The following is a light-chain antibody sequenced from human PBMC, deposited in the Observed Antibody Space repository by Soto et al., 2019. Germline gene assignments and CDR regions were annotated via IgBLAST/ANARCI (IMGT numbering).Light chain of an antibody. J-gene: IGLJ1*01. Sequence: QSALTQPASVSGSPGQSITISCTGTNSDVGGYNYVSWYQQHPGKAPKPMIYDVSNRPSGVSNRFSGSKSGNTASLTISGLQAEDDADYYCTSYTSSGTYVFGTGTQLTVL. CDR3: TSYTSSGTYV. CDR2: DVS. V-gene: IGLV2-14*01. CDR1: NSDVGGYNY.